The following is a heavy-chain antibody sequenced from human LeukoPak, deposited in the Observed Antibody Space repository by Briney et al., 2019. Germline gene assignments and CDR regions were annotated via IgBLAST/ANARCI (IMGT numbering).Heavy chain of an antibody. CDR1: GFTFSSYS. Sequence: GGSLRLSCAASGFTFSSYSMNWVRQAPGKGLEWVSSNSSSSSYIYYADSVKGRFTISRDNAKNSLYLQMNSLRAEDTAVYYCAREGSSGWSLDYWGQGTLVTVSS. J-gene: IGHJ4*02. V-gene: IGHV3-21*01. CDR2: NSSSSSYI. CDR3: AREGSSGWSLDY. D-gene: IGHD6-19*01.